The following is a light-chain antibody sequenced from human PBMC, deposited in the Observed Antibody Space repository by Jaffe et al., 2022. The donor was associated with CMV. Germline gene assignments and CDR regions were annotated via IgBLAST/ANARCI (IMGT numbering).Light chain of an antibody. Sequence: SYELTQPPSVSVSPGQTASISCSGDRLGDKFVSWYQQKPGQSPVLVVYQNNRRPSSFPERFSGSNSGNTATLTIRGTQAIDEADYYCQTWDTRTAHVVFGGGTKLTVL. CDR3: QTWDTRTAHVV. CDR2: QNN. CDR1: RLGDKF. V-gene: IGLV3-1*01. J-gene: IGLJ2*01.